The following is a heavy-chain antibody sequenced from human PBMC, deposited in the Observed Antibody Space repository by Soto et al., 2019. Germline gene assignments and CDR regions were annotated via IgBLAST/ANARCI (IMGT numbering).Heavy chain of an antibody. CDR3: AKDLVGRGDY. D-gene: IGHD1-26*01. CDR2: ISYDGNYK. Sequence: QVQLVESGGGVVQSGRSLRLSCSASGFTFSSFAMHWVRQAPGKGLEWVAYISYDGNYKYYVDSVQGRFTISRDNSKNTLYLQMYRLRAEDTAVYYCAKDLVGRGDYWGQGTLVTVSS. CDR1: GFTFSSFA. J-gene: IGHJ4*02. V-gene: IGHV3-33*05.